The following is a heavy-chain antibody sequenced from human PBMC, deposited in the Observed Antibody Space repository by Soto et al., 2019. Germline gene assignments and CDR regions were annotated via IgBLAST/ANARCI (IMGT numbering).Heavy chain of an antibody. D-gene: IGHD1-26*01. CDR2: ISTSGSTI. CDR1: GFAFSSYE. CDR3: ARETGGAPNY. V-gene: IGHV3-48*03. J-gene: IGHJ4*02. Sequence: EVQLVESGGGLVQPGGSLRLSCAASGFAFSSYEMNWVRQAPGKGLEWVSYISTSGSTIYYADSVKGRFTISRDNAKNSLYLQVNSLTAEDTAVYYCARETGGAPNYWGQGTLVTVSS.